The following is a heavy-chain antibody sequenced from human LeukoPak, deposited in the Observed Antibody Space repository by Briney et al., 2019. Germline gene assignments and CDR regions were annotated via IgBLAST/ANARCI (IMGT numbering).Heavy chain of an antibody. Sequence: GASVKVSCKASGGTFSSYAISWVRQAPGQGLEWMGGIIPIFGTANYAQKLQGRVTMTTDTSTSTAYMELRSLRSDDTAVYYCAREFPLQYSSSWYFDYWGQGTLVTVSS. CDR1: GGTFSSYA. CDR2: IIPIFGTA. V-gene: IGHV1-69*05. D-gene: IGHD6-13*01. J-gene: IGHJ4*02. CDR3: AREFPLQYSSSWYFDY.